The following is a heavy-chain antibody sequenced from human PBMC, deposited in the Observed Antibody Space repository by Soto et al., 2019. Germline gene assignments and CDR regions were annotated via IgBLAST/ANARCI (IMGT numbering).Heavy chain of an antibody. CDR1: GFAFSNSA. CDR2: INIGGGNT. D-gene: IGHD1-20*01. V-gene: IGHV3-23*01. J-gene: IGHJ5*02. Sequence: PGGSLRLSCAASGFAFSNSAMSWFRQAPGKGLEWVSHINIGGGNTYYADSVKGRVTISRDNSKNLLHLRLNNVTAAHTAVYYCAKDPPDITGNPLWFDTWGQGTLATVSS. CDR3: AKDPPDITGNPLWFDT.